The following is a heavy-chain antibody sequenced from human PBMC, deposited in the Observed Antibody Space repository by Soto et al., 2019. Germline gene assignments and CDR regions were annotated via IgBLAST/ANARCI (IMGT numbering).Heavy chain of an antibody. CDR2: IYYSGST. CDR1: GGSFSGDDYY. J-gene: IGHJ4*02. D-gene: IGHD1-1*01. V-gene: IGHV4-30-4*01. Sequence: SETLSLTCTVSGGSFSGDDYYWSWIRQSPGRGLEWIGYIYYSGSTNSNPSLKSRVTISVDTSKSQFSLKLRSVTAADTAVYYCVRARYDFFDFWGQGTPVTVSS. CDR3: VRARYDFFDF.